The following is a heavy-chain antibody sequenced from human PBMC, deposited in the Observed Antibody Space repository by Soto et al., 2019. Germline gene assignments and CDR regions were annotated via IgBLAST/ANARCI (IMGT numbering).Heavy chain of an antibody. CDR2: INPNSGGT. CDR1: GYTFTGYY. J-gene: IGHJ4*02. D-gene: IGHD7-27*01. CDR3: AKSNWVSYYFDY. V-gene: IGHV1-2*04. Sequence: ASVKVSCKASGYTFTGYYMHWVRQAPGQGLEWMGWINPNSGGTNYAQKFQGWVTMTRDTSISTAYMELSRLRSDDTAVYYCAKSNWVSYYFDYWGQGTLVTVSS.